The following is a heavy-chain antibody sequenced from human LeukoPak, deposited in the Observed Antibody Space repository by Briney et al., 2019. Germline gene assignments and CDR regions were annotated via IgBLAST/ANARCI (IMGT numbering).Heavy chain of an antibody. D-gene: IGHD2-15*01. CDR3: ARGRYCSGGICYSFPFDY. J-gene: IGHJ4*02. CDR1: GFTFSTYE. CDR2: ISSSNSII. V-gene: IGHV3-48*03. Sequence: PGGSLRLSCAASGFTFSTYEMNWVRQAPGKGLEWVSYISSSNSIIYYADSVKGRFTISRDNAENSLYLQMNSLRAEDTAFYYCARGRYCSGGICYSFPFDYWGQGTLVPVSS.